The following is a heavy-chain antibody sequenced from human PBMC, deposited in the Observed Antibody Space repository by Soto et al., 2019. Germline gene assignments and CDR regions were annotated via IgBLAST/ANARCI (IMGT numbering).Heavy chain of an antibody. CDR2: IIPIFGTA. V-gene: IGHV1-69*06. J-gene: IGHJ4*02. D-gene: IGHD6-6*01. CDR3: ARDYSSSSGFFDY. CDR1: GGTFSSYA. Sequence: SVKVSCKASGGTFSSYAISWVRQAPGQGLEWMGGIIPIFGTANYAQKFQGRVTITADKSTSTAYMELSSLRSEDTAVYYCARDYSSSSGFFDYWGQGTLVTVSS.